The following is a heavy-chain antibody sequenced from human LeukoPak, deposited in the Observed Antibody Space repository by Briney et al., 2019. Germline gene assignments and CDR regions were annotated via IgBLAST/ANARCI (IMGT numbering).Heavy chain of an antibody. CDR3: AKVPAALYYFDY. D-gene: IGHD2-2*01. Sequence: GGSLRLSCAASGFTFSSYAMSWVRQAPGKGLEWVSAISGSGGSTYHADSVKGRFTISRDNSKNTLYLQMNSLRAEDTAVYYCAKVPAALYYFDYWGQGTLVTVSS. CDR2: ISGSGGST. V-gene: IGHV3-23*01. CDR1: GFTFSSYA. J-gene: IGHJ4*02.